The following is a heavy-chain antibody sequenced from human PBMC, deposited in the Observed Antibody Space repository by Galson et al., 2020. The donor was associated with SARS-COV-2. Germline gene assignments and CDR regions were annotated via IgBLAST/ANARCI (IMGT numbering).Heavy chain of an antibody. V-gene: IGHV3-15*01. J-gene: IGHJ4*02. D-gene: IGHD3-16*01. Sequence: GGSLRLSCAASGFSFHKAWMTWVRQAPGKGLEWVGRIKNKTDGETIDYAAPVEGRFKISRHDAESTLYLEMNSLKIEDTGVYVCWATSFDFWGRGTLVTVSP. CDR3: WATSFDF. CDR1: GFSFHKAW. CDR2: IKNKTDGETI.